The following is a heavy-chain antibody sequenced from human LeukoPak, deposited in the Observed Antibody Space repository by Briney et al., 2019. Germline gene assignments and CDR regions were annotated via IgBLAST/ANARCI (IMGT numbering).Heavy chain of an antibody. J-gene: IGHJ4*02. CDR2: IKQDGREK. CDR3: ARAAYDFWSGRCPDY. D-gene: IGHD3-3*01. CDR1: GHTYRSYC. V-gene: IGHV3-7*01. Sequence: PGGSLRLFCAASGHTYRSYCMSGVPQAPGKGLEGGANIKQDGREKYYVDSVKGRFTISRDNAKNSLYMQMNSVRAEDTAVYYCARAAYDFWSGRCPDYWGQGTLVTVSS.